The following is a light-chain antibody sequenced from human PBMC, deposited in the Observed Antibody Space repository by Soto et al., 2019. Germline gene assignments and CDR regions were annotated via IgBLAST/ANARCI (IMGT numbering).Light chain of an antibody. CDR3: AAWDDSLSGYYV. CDR2: SNN. Sequence: QSVLTQPPSLSATPGQRVNISCSGSFSNIGDNAVNWYQQLPGAAPKLLIYSNNQRPSGVPDRFSGSKSGTSASLAISGLRSEDEADYYCAAWDDSLSGYYVFGTGTKVTVL. V-gene: IGLV1-47*02. J-gene: IGLJ1*01. CDR1: FSNIGDNA.